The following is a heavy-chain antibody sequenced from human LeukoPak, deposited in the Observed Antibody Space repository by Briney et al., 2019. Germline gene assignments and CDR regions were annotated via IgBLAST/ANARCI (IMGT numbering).Heavy chain of an antibody. V-gene: IGHV4-39*01. CDR1: GGSISSSSYY. Sequence: SETLSLTCTVSGGSISSSSYYWGWIRQPPGMGLEWIGSIYYTGNTYYNASLKSQVSISIDTSKNQFSLKLTSVTAADTAVYYCARQTGSGLFILPGGQGTLVTVSS. CDR2: IYYTGNT. D-gene: IGHD3/OR15-3a*01. J-gene: IGHJ4*02. CDR3: ARQTGSGLFILP.